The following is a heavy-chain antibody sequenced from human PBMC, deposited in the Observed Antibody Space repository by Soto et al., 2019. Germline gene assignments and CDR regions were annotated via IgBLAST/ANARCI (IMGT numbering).Heavy chain of an antibody. CDR2: FDPEDGET. CDR1: GYTLTELS. CDR3: ATVAGTVAAFDI. D-gene: IGHD6-19*01. J-gene: IGHJ3*02. V-gene: IGHV1-24*01. Sequence: ASVKVSCKVSGYTLTELSMHWVRQAPGKGLEWMGGFDPEDGETIYAQKFQGRVTMTEDTSTDTAYMELSSLRSEDTAVYYCATVAGTVAAFDIWGQGTMVTVSS.